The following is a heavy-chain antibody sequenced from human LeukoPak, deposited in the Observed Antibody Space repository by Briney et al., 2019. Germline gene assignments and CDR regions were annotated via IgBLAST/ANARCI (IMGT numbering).Heavy chain of an antibody. CDR3: ARVGVTTPGFDP. Sequence: QPGGSLRLSCAASGFTVSSNYMSWVRQAPGKGLEWVSVIYSGGSTYYADSVKGRFTISRDNSKNTLYLQMNSLRAEYTAVYYCARVGVTTPGFDPWGQGILVTVSS. V-gene: IGHV3-53*01. CDR2: IYSGGST. CDR1: GFTVSSNY. J-gene: IGHJ5*02. D-gene: IGHD4-17*01.